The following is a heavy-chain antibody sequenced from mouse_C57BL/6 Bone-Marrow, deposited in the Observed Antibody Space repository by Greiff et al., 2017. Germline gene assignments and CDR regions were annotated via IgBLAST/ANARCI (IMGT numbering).Heavy chain of an antibody. Sequence: EVMLVESGGGLVKPGGSLKLSCAASGFTFSSYTMSWVRQTPEKRLEWVATISGGGGNTYYPDSVKGRFTISRDNAKNTLYLQMSSLRSEDTALYYCARQGSYYYGSSYDYFDYWGQGTTLTVSS. CDR3: ARQGSYYYGSSYDYFDY. V-gene: IGHV5-9*01. CDR1: GFTFSSYT. CDR2: ISGGGGNT. D-gene: IGHD1-1*01. J-gene: IGHJ2*01.